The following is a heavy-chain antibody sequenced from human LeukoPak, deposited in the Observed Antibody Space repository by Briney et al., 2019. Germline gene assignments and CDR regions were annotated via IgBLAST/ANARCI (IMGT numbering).Heavy chain of an antibody. D-gene: IGHD3-22*01. CDR1: GFTFSSYW. Sequence: GGSLRLSCAASGFTFSSYWMSWVRQAPGKGLEWVSAISGSGGSTYYADSVKGRFTISRDNSKNTLYLQMNSLRAEDTAVYYCAKGSYDSSGYYPAAYYYYYGMDVWGQGTTVTVSS. J-gene: IGHJ6*02. V-gene: IGHV3-23*01. CDR2: ISGSGGST. CDR3: AKGSYDSSGYYPAAYYYYYGMDV.